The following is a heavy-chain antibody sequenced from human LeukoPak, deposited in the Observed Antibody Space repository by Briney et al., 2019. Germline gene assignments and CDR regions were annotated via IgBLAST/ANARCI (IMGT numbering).Heavy chain of an antibody. Sequence: GGSLRLSCAASGFTFSYYAMSGVRQAPGEGREWVSAVSGSGDNTYYVDSEKGRFTISRDNSKNTLYMQMNSLRVEDTAVYYCARRGTDTSTTYYFDYWGQGTLVTVSS. J-gene: IGHJ4*02. D-gene: IGHD1-1*01. V-gene: IGHV3-23*01. CDR3: ARRGTDTSTTYYFDY. CDR1: GFTFSYYA. CDR2: VSGSGDNT.